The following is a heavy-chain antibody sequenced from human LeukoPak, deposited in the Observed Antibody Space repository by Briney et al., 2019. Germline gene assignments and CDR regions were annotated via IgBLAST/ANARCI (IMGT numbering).Heavy chain of an antibody. J-gene: IGHJ6*02. CDR2: IYSSEST. Sequence: SETLSLTCTVSGGSISSYYWSWIRQPAGKGLEWIGRIYSSESTNYNPSLKSRVTMSVDTSKNQFSLRLSSVTAADTAVYYCARAISYSGMDVWGQGTTVTVSS. CDR1: GGSISSYY. CDR3: ARAISYSGMDV. V-gene: IGHV4-4*07.